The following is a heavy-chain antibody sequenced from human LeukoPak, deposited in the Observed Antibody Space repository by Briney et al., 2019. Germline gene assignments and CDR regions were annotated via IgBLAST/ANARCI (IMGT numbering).Heavy chain of an antibody. V-gene: IGHV3-23*01. CDR1: GFTFSIYA. CDR2: ISGSGGST. Sequence: PGGSLRLSCAASGFTFSIYAMSWVRQAPGKGLEWVSAISGSGGSTYYADSVKGRFTISRDNSKNTLYLQMSILGAEDTAVYYCAKGSYYGLYYFDNWGQGTLVAVSS. CDR3: AKGSYYGLYYFDN. J-gene: IGHJ4*02. D-gene: IGHD3-10*01.